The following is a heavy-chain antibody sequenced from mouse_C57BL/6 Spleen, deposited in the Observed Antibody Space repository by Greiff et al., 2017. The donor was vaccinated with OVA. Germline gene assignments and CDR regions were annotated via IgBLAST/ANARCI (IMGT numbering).Heavy chain of an antibody. CDR2: IDPSDSYT. Sequence: QVQLQQPGAELVMPGASVKLSCKASGYTFTSYWMHWVKQRPGQGLEWIGEIDPSDSYTNYNQKLKGKSTLTVDKSSSTAYMQLSSLTSEDSAVYYCARDYGSSYGGYFDYWGQGTTLTVSS. CDR1: GYTFTSYW. CDR3: ARDYGSSYGGYFDY. D-gene: IGHD1-1*01. J-gene: IGHJ2*01. V-gene: IGHV1-69*01.